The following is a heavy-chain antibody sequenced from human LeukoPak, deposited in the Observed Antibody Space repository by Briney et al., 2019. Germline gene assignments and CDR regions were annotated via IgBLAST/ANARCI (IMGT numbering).Heavy chain of an antibody. CDR1: GFTFSNAW. J-gene: IGHJ3*02. V-gene: IGHV3-73*01. D-gene: IGHD3-3*01. CDR3: TPVRFLEWQDAFDI. CDR2: IRSKANSYAT. Sequence: GGSLRLSCAASGFTFSNAWMSWVRQASGKGLEWVGRIRSKANSYATAYAASVKGRFTISRDDSKNTAYLQMNSLKTEDTAVYYCTPVRFLEWQDAFDIWGQGTMVTVSS.